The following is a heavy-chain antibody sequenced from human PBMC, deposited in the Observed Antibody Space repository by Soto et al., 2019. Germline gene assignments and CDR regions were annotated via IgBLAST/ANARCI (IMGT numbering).Heavy chain of an antibody. J-gene: IGHJ4*02. CDR1: GGSISSYY. CDR3: ARHRYGGSFDY. V-gene: IGHV4-59*08. D-gene: IGHD3-10*01. Sequence: SETLSLTCTVSGGSISSYYWSWIRQPPGKGLEWIWYIYYSGSTNYNPSLKSRVTISVDTSKNQFSLKPSSVTDADTAVYYCARHRYGGSFDYWGQGTLVTVSS. CDR2: IYYSGST.